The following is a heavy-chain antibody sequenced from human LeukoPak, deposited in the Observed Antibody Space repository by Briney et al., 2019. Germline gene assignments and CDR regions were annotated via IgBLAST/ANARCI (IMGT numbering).Heavy chain of an antibody. Sequence: TGGSLRLSCAASGFTFSSYGMHWVRQAPGKGLEWVAVIWYDGSNKYYADSVKGRFTISRDDSKNTLYLQMNSLRAEDTAVYYCARVRCSGGSCYEYFDYWGQGTLVTVSS. J-gene: IGHJ4*02. CDR3: ARVRCSGGSCYEYFDY. CDR1: GFTFSSYG. CDR2: IWYDGSNK. V-gene: IGHV3-33*01. D-gene: IGHD2-15*01.